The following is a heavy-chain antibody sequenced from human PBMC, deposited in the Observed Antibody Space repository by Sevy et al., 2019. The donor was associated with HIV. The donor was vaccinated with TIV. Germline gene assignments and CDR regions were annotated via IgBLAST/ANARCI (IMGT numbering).Heavy chain of an antibody. Sequence: GGSLRLSCAASRFTFSSYWMSWVRQAPGKGLEWVANINQDGSEKYHLDSVKGRFTISRDNAKNSLYLQMNSLRADDSSVYFCARVSSIYYDGGYFYAMDVWGQGTTVTVSS. J-gene: IGHJ6*02. D-gene: IGHD3-22*01. CDR1: RFTFSSYW. V-gene: IGHV3-7*01. CDR3: ARVSSIYYDGGYFYAMDV. CDR2: INQDGSEK.